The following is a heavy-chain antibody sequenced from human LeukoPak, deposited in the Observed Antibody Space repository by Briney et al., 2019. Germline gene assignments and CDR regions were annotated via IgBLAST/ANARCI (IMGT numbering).Heavy chain of an antibody. CDR1: GDIFSRYA. CDR3: AREYCDSTTCYPGTFDI. Sequence: SVKVSCKASGDIFSRYAFNWVRQAPGQWLEWMGGIIPVFGAANYAQNFLGRVTITADQSTDTVYVELSSLRSEDTAIYYCAREYCDSTTCYPGTFDIWGQGTMLTVSS. V-gene: IGHV1-69*13. CDR2: IIPVFGAA. J-gene: IGHJ3*02. D-gene: IGHD2-2*01.